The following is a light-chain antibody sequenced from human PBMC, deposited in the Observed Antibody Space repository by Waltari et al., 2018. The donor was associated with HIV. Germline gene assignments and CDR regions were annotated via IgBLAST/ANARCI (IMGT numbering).Light chain of an antibody. J-gene: IGLJ2*01. Sequence: QSLLTQPPSVSGAPGQRVTISCTGSRSNIWAGFDVHWYQQLPGTVPKLLIYGNSNRPSGVPHRFSGSKSGTSASLAITGLQAEDEADYYCQSYDRSLSGYVVFGGGTKLTVL. CDR1: RSNIWAGFD. CDR2: GNS. CDR3: QSYDRSLSGYVV. V-gene: IGLV1-40*01.